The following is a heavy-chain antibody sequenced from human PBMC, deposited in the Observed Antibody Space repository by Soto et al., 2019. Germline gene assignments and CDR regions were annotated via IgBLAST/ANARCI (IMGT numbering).Heavy chain of an antibody. Sequence: QVQLVQSGAEVKKPGASVKVSCKASGYTFTNYGINWVRQAPGQGLEWMGWISGNNGNTNYAQNLQGRVTMTTDTSTNTAYMEVRSLRSDATAVYYCTRVAREFSVSYCIYWGQGTVVTVSS. D-gene: IGHD1-26*01. CDR3: TRVAREFSVSYCIY. J-gene: IGHJ4*02. CDR1: GYTFTNYG. CDR2: ISGNNGNT. V-gene: IGHV1-18*01.